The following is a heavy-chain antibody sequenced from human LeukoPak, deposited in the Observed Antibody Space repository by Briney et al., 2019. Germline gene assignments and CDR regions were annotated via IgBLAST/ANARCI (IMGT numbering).Heavy chain of an antibody. V-gene: IGHV4-59*01. CDR2: IYYSGST. CDR1: GGSISSYY. CDR3: ARDGLERRGIDP. D-gene: IGHD1-1*01. J-gene: IGHJ5*02. Sequence: SETLSLTCTVSGGSISSYYWSWIRQPPGKGLEWIGYIYYSGSTNYNPSLKSRVTISVDTSKNQFSLKLSSVTAADTAVYYCARDGLERRGIDPWGQGTLVTVSS.